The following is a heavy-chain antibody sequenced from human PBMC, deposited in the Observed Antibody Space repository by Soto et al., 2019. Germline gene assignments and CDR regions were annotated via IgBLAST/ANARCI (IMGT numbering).Heavy chain of an antibody. CDR2: INHSGST. J-gene: IGHJ6*02. Sequence: PSETLSLTCAVYGGSFSGYYWSWIRQPPGKGLEWIGEINHSGSTNYNPSLKSRVTISVDTSKNQFSLKLSSVTAADTAVHYCARLRRITMVRGVSSGMDVWGQGTTVTVSS. CDR3: ARLRRITMVRGVSSGMDV. D-gene: IGHD3-10*01. CDR1: GGSFSGYY. V-gene: IGHV4-34*01.